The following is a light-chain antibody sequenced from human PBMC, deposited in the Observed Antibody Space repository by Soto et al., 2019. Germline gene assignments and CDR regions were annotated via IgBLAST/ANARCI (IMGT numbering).Light chain of an antibody. V-gene: IGKV3-11*01. CDR2: DAS. CDR3: QQRSNWPSIT. CDR1: QSVSSY. J-gene: IGKJ5*01. Sequence: EIVLPQSPATLSFSPGERDTLPCRASQSVSSYLAWYQQKPGQAHRLLIYDASNRATGIPARFSGIVSGTDFTLTINSLEPEDLAVYDGQQRSNWPSITGVQGTRLEIK.